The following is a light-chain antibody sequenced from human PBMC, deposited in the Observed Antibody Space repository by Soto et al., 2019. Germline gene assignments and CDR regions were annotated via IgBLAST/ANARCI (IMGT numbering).Light chain of an antibody. CDR3: HQYGSSPAT. J-gene: IGKJ1*01. V-gene: IGKV3-20*01. Sequence: EVVMTQSPATLSVSPGERASLSCRASQSVSSNLAWYQHKPGQAPRLLISGASNRATGIPDRFSGSGSGTDFTLTICRLEPEDVAVYYCHQYGSSPATFGQGTKVDNK. CDR1: QSVSSN. CDR2: GAS.